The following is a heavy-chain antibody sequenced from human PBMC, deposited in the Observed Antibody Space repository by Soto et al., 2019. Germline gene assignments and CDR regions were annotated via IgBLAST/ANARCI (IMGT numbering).Heavy chain of an antibody. D-gene: IGHD3-22*01. CDR3: AKGRGALTVVSNWFDP. CDR2: INWNSGIT. CDR1: GFTFEDHA. J-gene: IGHJ5*02. Sequence: ESGGGLVQPGRSLRLSCAAIGFTFEDHAMHWIRQVPGKGLEWVAGINWNSGITGYADSVKGRFTISRDNANNSLHLEMNSLKSEGTALYYCAKGRGALTVVSNWFDPWGQGTLVTVSS. V-gene: IGHV3-9*01.